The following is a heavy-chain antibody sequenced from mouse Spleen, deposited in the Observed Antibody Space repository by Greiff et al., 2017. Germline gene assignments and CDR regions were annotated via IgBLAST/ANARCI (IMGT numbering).Heavy chain of an antibody. J-gene: IGHJ2*01. Sequence: EVKLMESGGGLVKPGGSLKLSCAASGFTFSSYAMSWVRQTPEKRREWVATISDGGSYTYYPDNVKGRFTISRDNAKNNLYLQMSHLKSEDTAMYYCAREWNYYGVLFDYWGQGTTLPVSS. CDR3: AREWNYYGVLFDY. CDR2: ISDGGSYT. D-gene: IGHD1-1*01. CDR1: GFTFSSYA. V-gene: IGHV5-4*01.